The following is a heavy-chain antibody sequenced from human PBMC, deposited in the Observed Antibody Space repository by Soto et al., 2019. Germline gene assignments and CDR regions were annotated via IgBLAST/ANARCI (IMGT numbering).Heavy chain of an antibody. CDR3: ARNVHGSSGNYYYYGMDV. V-gene: IGHV1-18*01. J-gene: IGHJ6*02. CDR2: ISAYNGNT. D-gene: IGHD3-10*01. Sequence: QVQLVQSGAEVKKPGASVKVSCKASGYTFTSYGISWVRQAPGQGLEWMGWISAYNGNTNYAQKLQGRVTTTTDTTPSTAYMELRSLRSDDTAVYYCARNVHGSSGNYYYYGMDVWGQGTTVTVSS. CDR1: GYTFTSYG.